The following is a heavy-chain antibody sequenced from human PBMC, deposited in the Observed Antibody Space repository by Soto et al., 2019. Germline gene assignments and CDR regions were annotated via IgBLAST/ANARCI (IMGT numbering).Heavy chain of an antibody. CDR2: ISAYNGNT. CDR3: VREGMYHYESKDYYPSTYGLDV. CDR1: GYTFTSYV. Sequence: ASVKVSCTASGYTFTSYVISWVLQAPGQGLEWMGWISAYNGNTNYAQKLQGRVTMTTDTSTSTAYMELRSLRSDDTAVYYCVREGMYHYESKDYYPSTYGLDVWGQGTTVIVSS. D-gene: IGHD3-16*01. J-gene: IGHJ6*02. V-gene: IGHV1-18*01.